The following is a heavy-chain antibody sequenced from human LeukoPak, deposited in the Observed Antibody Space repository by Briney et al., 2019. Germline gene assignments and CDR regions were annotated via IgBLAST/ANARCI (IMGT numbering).Heavy chain of an antibody. V-gene: IGHV3-48*01. Sequence: GGSLRLSCAASGFTFSSFSMNWVRQAPGKGLEWVSYISSTSSTIYYADSVKGRFTISRDNAKNSLYLQMNSLRAEATAVYYCARAHPGDYSDFQFDYWGQGTLVTVSS. D-gene: IGHD4-11*01. CDR3: ARAHPGDYSDFQFDY. J-gene: IGHJ4*02. CDR1: GFTFSSFS. CDR2: ISSTSSTI.